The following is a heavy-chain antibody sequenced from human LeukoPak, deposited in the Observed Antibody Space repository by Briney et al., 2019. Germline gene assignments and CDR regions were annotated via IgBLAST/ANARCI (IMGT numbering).Heavy chain of an antibody. CDR3: ARGGGLRWYPTDY. J-gene: IGHJ4*02. CDR1: GFTFSNFW. CDR2: IKQDETEK. Sequence: PGESLRLSCTASGFTFSNFWMGWVRQAPGKGLEWVANIKQDETEKFYLGSVKGRFTISRDNAKNSLYLQMNSLRAEDTAVYYCARGGGLRWYPTDYWGQGTLVTVSS. D-gene: IGHD4-23*01. V-gene: IGHV3-7*03.